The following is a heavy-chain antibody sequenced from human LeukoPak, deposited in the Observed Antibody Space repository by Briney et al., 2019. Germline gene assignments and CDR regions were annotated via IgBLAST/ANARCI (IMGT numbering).Heavy chain of an antibody. CDR1: GFTFSSYS. CDR2: ISSSSSYI. Sequence: GGSLSLSCAASGFTFSSYSMIWVRQATGKGLEWVSYISSSSSYIYYADSVRGRFTISRDNAKNSLYLQMNSLRAEDMAVYYCARVYYYDSSKVMDVWGKGTTVTISS. CDR3: ARVYYYDSSKVMDV. D-gene: IGHD3-22*01. J-gene: IGHJ6*03. V-gene: IGHV3-21*01.